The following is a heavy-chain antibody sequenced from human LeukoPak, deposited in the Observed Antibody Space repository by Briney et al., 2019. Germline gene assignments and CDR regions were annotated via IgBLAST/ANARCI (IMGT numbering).Heavy chain of an antibody. CDR1: GCSISSSSYY. Sequence: SETLSLTCTVSGCSISSSSYYWGWMRQPPGKGREWIGSSYYSGSPYYNPSLKSRVTISVDTSKNQFSLKLSSVTAADTAVYYCARLDGYFDWLLTIDYWGQGTLVTVSS. CDR2: SYYSGSP. J-gene: IGHJ4*02. CDR3: ARLDGYFDWLLTIDY. D-gene: IGHD3-9*01. V-gene: IGHV4-39*01.